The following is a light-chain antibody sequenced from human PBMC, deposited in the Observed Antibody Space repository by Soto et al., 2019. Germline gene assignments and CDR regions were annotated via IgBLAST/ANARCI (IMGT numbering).Light chain of an antibody. CDR1: QSVLYSSNNKNY. V-gene: IGKV4-1*01. J-gene: IGKJ3*01. CDR3: QQYYSTPPVT. Sequence: DIVMTQSPDSLAVSLGERATINCKSSQSVLYSSNNKNYLAWYQQKPGQPPKLLIYWASTREYGVPDRFSGSGSGTDFTLTISSLQAEDVAVYYCQQYYSTPPVTFGPGTKVDIK. CDR2: WAS.